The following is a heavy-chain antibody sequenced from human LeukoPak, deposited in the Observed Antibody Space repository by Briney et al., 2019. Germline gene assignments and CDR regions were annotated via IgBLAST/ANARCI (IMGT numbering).Heavy chain of an antibody. D-gene: IGHD7-27*01. CDR3: ARLAGDQAFDY. Sequence: PSETLSLTCTVSGGSISSYYWSWIRQPPGKGLEWIGYIYYSGSTNYNPSLKSRVTISVDTSKNKFSLKLSSVTAADTAVYYCARLAGDQAFDYWGQGTLVTVSS. J-gene: IGHJ4*02. CDR2: IYYSGST. V-gene: IGHV4-59*08. CDR1: GGSISSYY.